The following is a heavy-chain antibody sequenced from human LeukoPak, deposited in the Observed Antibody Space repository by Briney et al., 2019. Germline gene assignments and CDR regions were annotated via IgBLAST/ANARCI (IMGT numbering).Heavy chain of an antibody. D-gene: IGHD2-21*01. Sequence: SETLSLTCTVSGGSISSYYWSWIRQPPGKGLEWIGYIYYSGSTNYNPSLKSRVTISVDTSKNQFSLKLSSVTAADTAVYYCARGRGGDVVVIAPYNFDYWGQGTLVTVSS. J-gene: IGHJ4*02. CDR2: IYYSGST. CDR1: GGSISSYY. CDR3: ARGRGGDVVVIAPYNFDY. V-gene: IGHV4-59*01.